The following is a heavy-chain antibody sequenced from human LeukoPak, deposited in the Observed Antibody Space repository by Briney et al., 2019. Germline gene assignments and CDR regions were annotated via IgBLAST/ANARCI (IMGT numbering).Heavy chain of an antibody. CDR2: ISGYNGNT. CDR1: GYTFTSYG. CDR3: ARALTAWLWGY. D-gene: IGHD3-16*01. Sequence: ASVKVSCKASGYTFTSYGITWVRQAPGQGLEWMGWISGYNGNTNYAQKLQGRVTMTTDTSTSTAYMELRSLRSDDTAVYYCARALTAWLWGYWGQGTLVTVSS. J-gene: IGHJ4*02. V-gene: IGHV1-18*01.